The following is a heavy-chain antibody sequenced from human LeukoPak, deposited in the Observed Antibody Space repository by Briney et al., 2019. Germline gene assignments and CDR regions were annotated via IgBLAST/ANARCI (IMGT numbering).Heavy chain of an antibody. D-gene: IGHD3-10*01. V-gene: IGHV4-4*07. CDR1: GGSISSYY. CDR3: ARENRGIITRPIDN. CDR2: IYTSGST. J-gene: IGHJ4*02. Sequence: SETLSLTCTVSGGSISSYYWSWIRQPAGKGLEWIGRIYTSGSTNYNPSLKSRVTMSVDTSKNQFSLKLSSVTAADTAVYYCARENRGIITRPIDNWGQGTLVTVSS.